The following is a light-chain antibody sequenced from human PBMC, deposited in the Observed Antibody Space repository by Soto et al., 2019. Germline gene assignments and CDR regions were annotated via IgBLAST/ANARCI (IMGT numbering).Light chain of an antibody. J-gene: IGKJ1*01. Sequence: EIVLTQSPATLSSFPGDRVPLSCRASQYINTRLAWYQHRPGQSPRLLIYQTSLRAAGIPARFSASGSGTDFTLTISDVQPEEFALYYCHQRQSWPRTVGQGNKVDI. V-gene: IGKV3-11*01. CDR3: HQRQSWPRT. CDR2: QTS. CDR1: QYINTR.